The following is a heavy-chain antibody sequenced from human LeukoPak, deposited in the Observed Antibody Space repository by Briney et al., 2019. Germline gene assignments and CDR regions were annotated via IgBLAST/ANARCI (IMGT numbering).Heavy chain of an antibody. V-gene: IGHV3-21*01. CDR3: ARQMNRWYTIFDY. Sequence: GGSLRLSCAASGFTFSSYSMNWVRQAPGKGLEWVSSISSSSSYIYYADSVKGRFTISRDNAKNSLYLQMNSLRAEDTAVYYCARQMNRWYTIFDYWGQEPWSPSPQ. CDR2: ISSSSSYI. CDR1: GFTFSSYS. J-gene: IGHJ4*01. D-gene: IGHD6-13*01.